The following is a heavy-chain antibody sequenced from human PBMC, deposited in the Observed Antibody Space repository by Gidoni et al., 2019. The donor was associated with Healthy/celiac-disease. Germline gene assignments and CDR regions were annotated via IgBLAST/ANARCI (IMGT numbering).Heavy chain of an antibody. Sequence: QLQLQESGPGLVKPSETLSLTCTVSGGSISSSSYYWGWLRQPPGKGLEWIGSIYYSGSTYYNPSLKSRVTISVDTSKNQFSLKLSSVTAADTAVYYCARDYSSSWYLEGDALYYYGMDVWGQGTTVTVSS. CDR3: ARDYSSSWYLEGDALYYYGMDV. D-gene: IGHD6-13*01. J-gene: IGHJ6*02. CDR2: IYYSGST. V-gene: IGHV4-39*07. CDR1: GGSISSSSYY.